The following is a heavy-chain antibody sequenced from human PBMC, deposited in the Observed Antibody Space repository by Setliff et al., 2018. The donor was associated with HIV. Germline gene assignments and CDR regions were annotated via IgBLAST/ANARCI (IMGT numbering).Heavy chain of an antibody. V-gene: IGHV1-2*02. CDR2: INPNSGGT. CDR1: GYTFTGYY. CDR3: ARVSQYSSSWCVRWFDP. Sequence: ASVKVSCKASGYTFTGYYIHWVRQAPGQGLEWMGWINPNSGGTNYAQKFQGRVTMTRDTSISTAYMEVSRLRSDDTAVYYCARVSQYSSSWCVRWFDPWGQGTLVTVSS. D-gene: IGHD6-13*01. J-gene: IGHJ5*02.